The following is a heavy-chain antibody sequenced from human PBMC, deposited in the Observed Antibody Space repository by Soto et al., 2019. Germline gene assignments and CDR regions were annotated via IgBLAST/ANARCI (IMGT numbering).Heavy chain of an antibody. D-gene: IGHD4-17*01. J-gene: IGHJ3*02. CDR1: GFSLSTSGVG. CDR3: AHSHTTVTTSGAFDI. V-gene: IGHV2-5*02. CDR2: IYWDDDK. Sequence: QITLKESGPTLVKPTQTLTLTCTFSGFSLSTSGVGVGWIRQPPGKALEWLALIYWDDDKRYSPSLKSRLTFTKDTSKNQVVLTMTNMDPVDTATYYCAHSHTTVTTSGAFDIWGQGTMVTVSS.